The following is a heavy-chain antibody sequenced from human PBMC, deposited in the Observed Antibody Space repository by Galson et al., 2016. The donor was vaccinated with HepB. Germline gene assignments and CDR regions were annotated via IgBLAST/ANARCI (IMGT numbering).Heavy chain of an antibody. CDR2: ISPYNGNT. D-gene: IGHD3-10*01. Sequence: SVKVSCKASGYTFTSYGISWVRQAPGQGLEWMGWISPYNGNTKYAQKLQGRVTMTTDTSTSTAYMELRSLRSDDTALYYCARLWFGELLAKADWGQGTLVTVSS. CDR3: ARLWFGELLAKAD. J-gene: IGHJ4*02. CDR1: GYTFTSYG. V-gene: IGHV1-18*04.